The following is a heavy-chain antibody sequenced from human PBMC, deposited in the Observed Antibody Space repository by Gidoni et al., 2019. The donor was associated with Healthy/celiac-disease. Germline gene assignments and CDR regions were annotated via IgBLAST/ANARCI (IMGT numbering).Heavy chain of an antibody. CDR1: GGSISSSSYY. D-gene: IGHD3-3*01. J-gene: IGHJ4*02. Sequence: QLQLQESGPGLVKPSETLSLTCTVSGGSISSSSYYWGWIRQPPGKGLEWIGSIYYSGSTYYNPSLKSRVTISVDTSKNQFSLKLSSVTAADTAVYYCARLSDFWSDPYYFDYWGQGTLVTVSS. CDR3: ARLSDFWSDPYYFDY. CDR2: IYYSGST. V-gene: IGHV4-39*01.